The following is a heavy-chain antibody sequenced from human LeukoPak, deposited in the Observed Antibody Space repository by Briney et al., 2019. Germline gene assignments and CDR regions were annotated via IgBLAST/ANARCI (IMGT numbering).Heavy chain of an antibody. J-gene: IGHJ4*02. V-gene: IGHV3-7*01. D-gene: IGHD3-22*01. Sequence: GGSLRLSCAASGFTFSSYWMSWVHQAPGKGLEWVANIKQDGSEKYYVDSVKGRFTISRDNAKNSLYLQMNSLRAEDTAVYYCARDRHYYDSSGNPYYFDYWGQGTLVTVSS. CDR1: GFTFSSYW. CDR3: ARDRHYYDSSGNPYYFDY. CDR2: IKQDGSEK.